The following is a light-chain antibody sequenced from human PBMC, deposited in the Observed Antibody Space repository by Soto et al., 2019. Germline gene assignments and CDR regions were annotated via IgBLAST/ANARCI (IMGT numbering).Light chain of an antibody. CDR3: CSYAGTYIYV. CDR2: DVS. V-gene: IGLV2-11*01. J-gene: IGLJ1*01. CDR1: SNDVGRYIH. Sequence: QSVLTQPRSVSGSPGQSVTISCTGTSNDVGRYIHVSWYQQHPGKAPKLMIYDVSKRPSGVPDRFSGSKSGNTASLTISGLQAEDEADYYCCSYAGTYIYVFGTGTKVTVL.